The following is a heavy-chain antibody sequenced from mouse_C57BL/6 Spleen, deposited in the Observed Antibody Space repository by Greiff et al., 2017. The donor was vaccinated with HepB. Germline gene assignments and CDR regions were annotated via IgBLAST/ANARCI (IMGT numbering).Heavy chain of an antibody. J-gene: IGHJ1*03. V-gene: IGHV1-55*01. CDR2: IDPGSGKT. D-gene: IGHD5-5*01. CDR3: ARDYRTSDWYFAV. CDR1: GYTFTSYW. Sequence: QVQLQQPGAELVKPGASVKMSCKASGYTFTSYWINWVKQRPGQGLEWIGDIDPGSGKTNYNEKFKSKATLTVDTSSSTAYMQLSSLTSEDSAVYYCARDYRTSDWYFAVWGRGTTVTVSS.